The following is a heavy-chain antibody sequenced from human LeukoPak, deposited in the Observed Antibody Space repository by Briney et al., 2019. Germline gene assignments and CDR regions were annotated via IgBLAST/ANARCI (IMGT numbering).Heavy chain of an antibody. CDR2: ISGSGAST. J-gene: IGHJ3*02. Sequence: GGSLRLSCAASGFSFGSYAMSWVRQAPGKGLEWVSVISGSGASTSYADSVKGRFTISRDNAKNSLYLQMNSLRDDDTAVYYCARKLVGAAGAAFDIWGQGTMVTVSS. V-gene: IGHV3-23*01. CDR1: GFSFGSYA. CDR3: ARKLVGAAGAAFDI. D-gene: IGHD1-26*01.